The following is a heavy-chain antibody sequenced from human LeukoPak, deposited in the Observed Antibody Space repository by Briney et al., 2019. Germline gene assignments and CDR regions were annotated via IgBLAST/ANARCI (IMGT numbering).Heavy chain of an antibody. CDR1: GFTFDDYG. V-gene: IGHV3-20*04. CDR2: INWNGGST. J-gene: IGHJ4*02. Sequence: GGSLRLSCAASGFTFDDYGMSWVRQAPGKGLEWVSGINWNGGSTGYAGSVKGRFTISRDNAKNSLYLQMNSLRAEDTALYYCARGGYRYDFDYWGQGTLVTVSS. CDR3: ARGGYRYDFDY. D-gene: IGHD5-12*01.